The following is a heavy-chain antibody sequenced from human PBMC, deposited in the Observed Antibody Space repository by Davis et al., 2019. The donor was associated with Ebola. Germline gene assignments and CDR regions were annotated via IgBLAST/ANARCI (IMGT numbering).Heavy chain of an antibody. CDR3: ARDYGDFWLGYYYYGMDV. D-gene: IGHD4-17*01. V-gene: IGHV3-48*04. CDR1: GFTFSSYS. Sequence: PGGSLRLSCAASGFTFSSYSMNWVRQAPGKGLEWVSYISSSSSTIYYADSVKGRFTISRDNAKNSLYLQMNSLRAEDTAVYYCARDYGDFWLGYYYYGMDVWGQGTTVTVSS. CDR2: ISSSSSTI. J-gene: IGHJ6*02.